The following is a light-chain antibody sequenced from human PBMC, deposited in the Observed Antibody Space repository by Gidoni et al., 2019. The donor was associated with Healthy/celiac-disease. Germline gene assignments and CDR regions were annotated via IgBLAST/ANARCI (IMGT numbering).Light chain of an antibody. CDR1: QSVTSSS. CDR3: QQYGSSPRT. CDR2: GAS. J-gene: IGKJ1*01. Sequence: ELVLPQSPGTLSLSPGERATLSCRASQSVTSSSLAWYQQKPGQAPRLLIYGASSRATGIPDRFSGSGSGTDFTLTISRLEPEDFAVYYCQQYGSSPRTFGQGTKVEIK. V-gene: IGKV3-20*01.